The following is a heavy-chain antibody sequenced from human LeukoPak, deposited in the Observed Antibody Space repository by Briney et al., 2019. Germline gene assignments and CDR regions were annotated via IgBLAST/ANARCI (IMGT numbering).Heavy chain of an antibody. V-gene: IGHV3-33*06. CDR2: IWYDGSNK. CDR3: ANSKIGLMRAFVI. Sequence: GGSLRLSCAASGFTFSSYGMHWVRQAPGKGLEWAAVIWYDGSNKYYADSVKGRFTISRDNSKNTLYLQMNSLRAEDTAVYYCANSKIGLMRAFVIWGQGTMVTVSS. D-gene: IGHD2-2*01. CDR1: GFTFSSYG. J-gene: IGHJ3*02.